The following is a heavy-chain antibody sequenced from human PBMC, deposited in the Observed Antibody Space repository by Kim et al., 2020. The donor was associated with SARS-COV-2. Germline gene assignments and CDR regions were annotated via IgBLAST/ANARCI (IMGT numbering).Heavy chain of an antibody. CDR1: GGSFSGYY. CDR2: INHSGST. V-gene: IGHV4-34*01. Sequence: SETLSLTCAVYGGSFSGYYWSWIRQPPGKGLEWIGEINHSGSTNYNPSLKSRVTISVDTSKNQFSLKLSSVTAADTAVYYCARAPQAAGLYYYYYYGMDVWGQGTTVTVSS. CDR3: ARAPQAAGLYYYYYYGMDV. J-gene: IGHJ6*02. D-gene: IGHD6-13*01.